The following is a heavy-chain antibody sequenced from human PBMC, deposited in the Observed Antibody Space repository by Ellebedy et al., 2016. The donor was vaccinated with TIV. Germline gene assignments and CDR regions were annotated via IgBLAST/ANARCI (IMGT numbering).Heavy chain of an antibody. J-gene: IGHJ6*02. V-gene: IGHV1-3*01. CDR1: GYTFTSYA. Sequence: ASVKVSCKASGYTFTSYAMHWVRQAPGQRLEWMGWINAGNGNTKYSQKFQGRVTITRDTSASTAYMELSSLRSEDTAVYYCARDRSSGWFDYYYYGMDVWGQGTTVTVSS. D-gene: IGHD6-19*01. CDR3: ARDRSSGWFDYYYYGMDV. CDR2: INAGNGNT.